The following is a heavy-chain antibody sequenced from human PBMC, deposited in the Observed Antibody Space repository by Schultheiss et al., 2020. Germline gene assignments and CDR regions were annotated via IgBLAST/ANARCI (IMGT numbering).Heavy chain of an antibody. CDR1: GGSFSGYY. V-gene: IGHV4-34*01. J-gene: IGHJ6*03. CDR2: INHSGST. CDR3: ARTRSGYHSNHYYNYYMDV. D-gene: IGHD3-3*01. Sequence: SETLSLTCAVYGGSFSGYYWSWIRQPPGKGLEWIGEINHSGSTNYNPSLKSRVTISVDTSKNQFSLKLSSVTAADTAVYYCARTRSGYHSNHYYNYYMDVWGKGTTVTVSS.